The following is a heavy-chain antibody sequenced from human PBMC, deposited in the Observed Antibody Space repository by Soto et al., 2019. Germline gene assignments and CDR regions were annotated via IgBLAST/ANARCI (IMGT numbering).Heavy chain of an antibody. D-gene: IGHD2-2*02. CDR1: GYTFSNYD. V-gene: IGHV1-8*01. Sequence: QVQLVQSGAELKKPGASVKVSCKASGYTFSNYDMNWVRQATGQGPEWIGWVNPNNGDTGYAQKFQGRVTLTTDISTPTAYMELTILRSEDTAIYYCAKVSRKGSAIDFDYWGQGTLSTVSS. CDR3: AKVSRKGSAIDFDY. J-gene: IGHJ4*02. CDR2: VNPNNGDT.